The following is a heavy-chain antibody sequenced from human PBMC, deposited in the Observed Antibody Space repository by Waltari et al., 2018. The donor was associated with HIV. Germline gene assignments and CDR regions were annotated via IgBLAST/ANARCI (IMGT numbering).Heavy chain of an antibody. D-gene: IGHD4-17*01. CDR2: IYHTGNT. V-gene: IGHV4-4*02. CDR3: ARVRDSGDYGHFDS. J-gene: IGHJ4*02. CDR1: GASISSSTW. Sequence: QAQLHESGPGLVTPSETLSLSCTVPGASISSSTWWSWVRQSPGTGMEWIGEIYHTGNTNFNPSLKSRVTLSIDKAKKTISFNLSSVTATDTATYFCARVRDSGDYGHFDSWGRGTLVIVS.